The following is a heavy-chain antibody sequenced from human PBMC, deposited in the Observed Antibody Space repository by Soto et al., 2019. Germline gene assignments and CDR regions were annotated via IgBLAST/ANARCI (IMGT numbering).Heavy chain of an antibody. CDR3: ARLSSIGDYAH. CDR1: GGSISGHY. J-gene: IGHJ4*02. CDR2: IYYTGTT. Sequence: SETLSLTCTVSGGSISGHYLSWIRQPPGKGLECIGYIYYTGTTTYNPSLESRVTISLDTSKNQFSLRLSSVTAADTAVYYCARLSSIGDYAHWGQGTLVTVSS. D-gene: IGHD4-17*01. V-gene: IGHV4-59*08.